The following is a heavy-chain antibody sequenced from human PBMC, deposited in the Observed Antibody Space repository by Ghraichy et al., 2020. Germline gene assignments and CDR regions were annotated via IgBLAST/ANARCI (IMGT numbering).Heavy chain of an antibody. CDR2: MSYSGST. V-gene: IGHV4-39*07. CDR3: ARGGSMSLATFDP. J-gene: IGHJ5*02. CDR1: GDSISSSDYY. Sequence: GSLRLSCTVSGDSISSSDYYWALIRQPPGKGLEWIGSMSYSGSTYYNPSLKSRVTIAVDTSKNQFSLQLISVTAADTAFYYCARGGSMSLATFDPWGQGTLVTVTS.